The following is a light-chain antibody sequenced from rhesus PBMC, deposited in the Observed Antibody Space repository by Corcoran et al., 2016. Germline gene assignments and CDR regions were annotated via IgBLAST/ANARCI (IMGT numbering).Light chain of an antibody. CDR3: QQDDDLPWT. J-gene: IGKJ1*01. Sequence: DIQMTQSPSSLSASLGDKVTITCLAIQGISSWLAWYHQKPGKAPTPLIYYASNLQNGVPSMFSGSGPGTDYTLTHSSLQPEDFATYYYQQDDDLPWTVGQGTKVEIK. CDR2: YAS. CDR1: QGISSW. V-gene: IGKV1-19*01.